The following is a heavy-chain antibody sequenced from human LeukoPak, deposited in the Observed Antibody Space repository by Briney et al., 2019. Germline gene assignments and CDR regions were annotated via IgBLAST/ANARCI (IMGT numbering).Heavy chain of an antibody. D-gene: IGHD6-6*01. CDR3: ARGVPAVYSSIHDNYYYYMDV. CDR2: INHSGSS. V-gene: IGHV4-34*01. J-gene: IGHJ6*03. Sequence: SGTLSLTCAVYGGSFSGYYWRWIRQPPGKGLEWIGEINHSGSSNYNPSLKSRVTISVDTSKNQFSLKLSSVTAADTAVYYCARGVPAVYSSIHDNYYYYMDVWGKGTTVTVSS. CDR1: GGSFSGYY.